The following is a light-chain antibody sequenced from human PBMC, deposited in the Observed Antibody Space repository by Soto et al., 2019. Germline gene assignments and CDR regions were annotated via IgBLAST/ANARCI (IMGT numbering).Light chain of an antibody. J-gene: IGKJ1*01. CDR3: HQYGASPWT. Sequence: EIVLTQSPGTLSLSPGERATLSCRASQSVTSNYLAWFQQKPGQAPRLLIYAGSSRATGLPDRFSGSGSGSDFTLTISRLEPEDFAVYYCHQYGASPWTFGQGTKVEIK. CDR1: QSVTSNY. CDR2: AGS. V-gene: IGKV3-20*01.